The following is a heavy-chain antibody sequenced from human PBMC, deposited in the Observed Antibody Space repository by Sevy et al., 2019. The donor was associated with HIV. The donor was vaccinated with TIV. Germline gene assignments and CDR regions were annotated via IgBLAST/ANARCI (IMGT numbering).Heavy chain of an antibody. CDR2: IKSKTDGGTT. J-gene: IGHJ4*02. D-gene: IGHD2-2*01. CDR3: TTDDIVVVPGAKREGPSGPY. CDR1: GFTFSNAW. V-gene: IGHV3-15*01. Sequence: LGGSLRLSCVASGFTFSNAWMNWVRQAPGKGLEWVGRIKSKTDGGTTDYAAPVKGRFTISRDDSKNTLYLQMNSLKTEDTAVYYCTTDDIVVVPGAKREGPSGPYWGQGTLVTVSS.